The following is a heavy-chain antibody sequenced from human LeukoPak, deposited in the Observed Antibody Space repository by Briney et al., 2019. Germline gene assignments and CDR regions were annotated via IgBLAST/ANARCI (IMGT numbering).Heavy chain of an antibody. CDR2: INPNSGGT. V-gene: IGHV1-2*02. Sequence: WASVKVSCKASGYTFTSYGISWVRQAPGQGLEWMGWINPNSGGTNYAQKFQGRVTMTRDTSISTAYMELSRLRSDDTAVYYCASSQLRASTYVWGSYRYSLGAFDIWGQGTMVTVSS. J-gene: IGHJ3*02. CDR1: GYTFTSYG. CDR3: ASSQLRASTYVWGSYRYSLGAFDI. D-gene: IGHD3-16*02.